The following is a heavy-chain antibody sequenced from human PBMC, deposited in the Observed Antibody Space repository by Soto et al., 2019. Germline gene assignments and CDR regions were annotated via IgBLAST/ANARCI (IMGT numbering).Heavy chain of an antibody. CDR3: ARDKSMATNYYYYYGMDV. Sequence: PGGSLRLSCAASGFTFSSYGMHWVRQAPGKGLEWVAVIWYDGSNKYYADSVKGRFTISRDNSKNTLYLQMNSLRAEDTAVYYCARDKSMATNYYYYYGMDVWGQGTTVTVSS. D-gene: IGHD5-12*01. CDR1: GFTFSSYG. J-gene: IGHJ6*02. CDR2: IWYDGSNK. V-gene: IGHV3-33*01.